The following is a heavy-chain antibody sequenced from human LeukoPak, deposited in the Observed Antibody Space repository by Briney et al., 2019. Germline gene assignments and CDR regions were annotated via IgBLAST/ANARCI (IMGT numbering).Heavy chain of an antibody. V-gene: IGHV3-23*01. CDR3: ARDYGLNCRSTSCAGAFDI. D-gene: IGHD2-2*01. J-gene: IGHJ3*02. CDR1: GFTFSTSA. CDR2: ISGSGDST. Sequence: GGSLRLSCAASGFTFSTSAMSWVRQAPGKGLEWVSGISGSGDSTYYVDSVKRRFTISRDNARNSLYLQMNSLRAEDTAVYYCARDYGLNCRSTSCAGAFDIWGQGTMVTVSP.